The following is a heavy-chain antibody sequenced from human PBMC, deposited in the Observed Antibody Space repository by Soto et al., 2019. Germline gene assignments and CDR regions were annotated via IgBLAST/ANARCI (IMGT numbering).Heavy chain of an antibody. CDR1: GGSIGSGGYS. D-gene: IGHD4-17*01. J-gene: IGHJ5*02. Sequence: SETLSLTCAVSGGSIGSGGYSWSWIRQPPGKGLEWIGYIYHSGSTYYNPSLKSRVTISVDRSKNQFSLKLSSVTAADTAVYYCACMTTVTANWFDPWGQGTLVTVSS. CDR3: ACMTTVTANWFDP. CDR2: IYHSGST. V-gene: IGHV4-30-2*01.